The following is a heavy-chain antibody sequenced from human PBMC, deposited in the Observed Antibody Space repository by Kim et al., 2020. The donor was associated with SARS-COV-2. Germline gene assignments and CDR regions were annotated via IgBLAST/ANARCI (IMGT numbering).Heavy chain of an antibody. CDR2: INAGNGNT. D-gene: IGHD4-17*01. J-gene: IGHJ3*02. V-gene: IGHV1-3*01. Sequence: ASVKVSCKASGYTFTSYAMHWVRQAPGQRLEWMGWINAGNGNTKYSQKFQGRVTITRDTSASTAYMELSSLRSEDTAVYYCARARGAYDYGGNGGAFDIWGQGTMVTVSS. CDR1: GYTFTSYA. CDR3: ARARGAYDYGGNGGAFDI.